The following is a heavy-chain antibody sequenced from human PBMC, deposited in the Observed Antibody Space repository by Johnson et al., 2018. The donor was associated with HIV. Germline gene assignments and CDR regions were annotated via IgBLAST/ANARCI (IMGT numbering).Heavy chain of an antibody. CDR3: AKDESDAFEI. Sequence: QVQLVESGGGVVQPRGSLRLSCAASGFTFRDYGMHWVRQAPGKGLEWVAFIQYDGSNKYYADSVRGRFTISRDISNNTLHLQMNSLRAGDTAVYYCAKDESDAFEIWGQGTMVTVSS. J-gene: IGHJ3*02. CDR2: IQYDGSNK. V-gene: IGHV3-30*02. CDR1: GFTFRDYG.